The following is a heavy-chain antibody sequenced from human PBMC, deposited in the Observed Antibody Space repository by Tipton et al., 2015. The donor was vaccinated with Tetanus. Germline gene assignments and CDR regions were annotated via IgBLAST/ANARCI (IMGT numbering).Heavy chain of an antibody. CDR3: AKEGLAAFDY. J-gene: IGHJ4*02. Sequence: SLRLSCAASGFTFSNFAMAWVRQAPGKGLEWVSSISGSGAATFYADSVKGRFTISRDNSKNTLYLQMNSLRAEDTAVYYCAKEGLAAFDYWGQGTLVTVSS. V-gene: IGHV3-23*01. CDR2: ISGSGAAT. D-gene: IGHD6-6*01. CDR1: GFTFSNFA.